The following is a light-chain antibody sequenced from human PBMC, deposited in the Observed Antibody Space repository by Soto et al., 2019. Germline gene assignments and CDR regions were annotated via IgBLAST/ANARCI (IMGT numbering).Light chain of an antibody. CDR2: AAS. Sequence: DIQMTQSPSSLSASVGERVTISCRASQSINTYLNWFQQKPGKAPKLLIYAASTLPSGVPSRFSGIGSGTDFTLTISSLQREDFATYYCQQSFSGLGTFGPGTKVDMK. CDR3: QQSFSGLGT. CDR1: QSINTY. V-gene: IGKV1-39*01. J-gene: IGKJ3*01.